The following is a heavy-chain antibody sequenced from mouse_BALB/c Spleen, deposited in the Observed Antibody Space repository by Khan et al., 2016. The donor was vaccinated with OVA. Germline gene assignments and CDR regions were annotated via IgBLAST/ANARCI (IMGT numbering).Heavy chain of an antibody. CDR3: ARSGGNFHWYFDV. J-gene: IGHJ1*01. CDR2: ISSGRSTI. Sequence: EVELVESGGGLVQPGGSRKLSCAASGFTFSSFGMHWVRQAPEKGLEWVAYISSGRSTISYVDSVKGRFTISRDNPKNTLFLQMTSLRSEDTAMFYCARSGGNFHWYFDVWGAGTSVTVSS. V-gene: IGHV5-17*02. D-gene: IGHD2-1*01. CDR1: GFTFSSFG.